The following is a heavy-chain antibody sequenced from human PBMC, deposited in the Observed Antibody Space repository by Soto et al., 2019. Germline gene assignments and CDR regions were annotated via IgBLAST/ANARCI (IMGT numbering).Heavy chain of an antibody. V-gene: IGHV3-23*01. D-gene: IGHD3-10*01. J-gene: IGHJ3*02. CDR3: AKLYGSGSYRSHAFDI. Sequence: GGSLRLSCAASGFTFSSYWMTWVRQAPGKGLEFLATIKPDGSTYYADSVKGRFTISRDNSKNTLYLQMNSLRAEDTAVYYCAKLYGSGSYRSHAFDIWGQGTMVTVSS. CDR1: GFTFSSYW. CDR2: IKPDGST.